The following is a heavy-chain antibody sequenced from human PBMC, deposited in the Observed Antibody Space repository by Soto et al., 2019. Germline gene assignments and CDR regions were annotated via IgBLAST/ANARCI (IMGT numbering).Heavy chain of an antibody. CDR2: ISYDGSNK. D-gene: IGHD6-6*01. Sequence: QVQLVESGGGVVQPGRSLRLSCAASGFTFSSYAMHWVRQAPGKGLEWVAVISYDGSNKYYADSVKGRFTISRDNSKNTLYLQMNSLRAEDTAVSYCARDLEYSSSPNYFDYWGQGTLVTVSS. J-gene: IGHJ4*02. CDR1: GFTFSSYA. V-gene: IGHV3-30-3*01. CDR3: ARDLEYSSSPNYFDY.